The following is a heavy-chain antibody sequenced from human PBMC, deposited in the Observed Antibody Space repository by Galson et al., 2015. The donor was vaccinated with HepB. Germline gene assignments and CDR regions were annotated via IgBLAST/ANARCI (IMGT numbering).Heavy chain of an antibody. V-gene: IGHV3-11*01. J-gene: IGHJ1*01. Sequence: SLRLSCAASGFTFSDCYMTWIRQAPGKGLEWLSYISGDGTTIFHADSVRGRFTISRDNAKNSLYLQVNSLRAEDTAVYYCAKGEPADGSVYFLYWGQGTLVTVSS. CDR2: ISGDGTTI. CDR3: AKGEPADGSVYFLY. CDR1: GFTFSDCY. D-gene: IGHD6-13*01.